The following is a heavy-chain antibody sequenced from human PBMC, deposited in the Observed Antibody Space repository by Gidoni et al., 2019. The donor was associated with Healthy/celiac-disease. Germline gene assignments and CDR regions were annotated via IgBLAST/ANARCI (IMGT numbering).Heavy chain of an antibody. V-gene: IGHV4-34*01. CDR2: INHSGST. J-gene: IGHJ4*02. D-gene: IGHD3-9*01. Sequence: QVQLQQWGAGLLKPSETLSLTCAVYGGSFSGYYWSWIRPPPGKGLEWIGEINHSGSTNYNPSLKSRVTISVDTSKNQFSLKLSSVTAADTAVYYCARGRRGRYFDWLLQYYFDYWGQGTLVTVSS. CDR3: ARGRRGRYFDWLLQYYFDY. CDR1: GGSFSGYY.